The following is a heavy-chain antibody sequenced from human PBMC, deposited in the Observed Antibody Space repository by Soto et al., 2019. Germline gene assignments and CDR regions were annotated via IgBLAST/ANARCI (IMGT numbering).Heavy chain of an antibody. CDR2: IRGFSPYT. D-gene: IGHD2-15*01. CDR3: ARDRGYDAHDYYYNAMDV. Sequence: GGSLRLSCVASGFTFRTYTMNWVRQAPGKGLEWVSGIRGFSPYTFYAESVKGRFTVSRDNAKNSLYLQMNSLGVEDTAVYYCARDRGYDAHDYYYNAMDVWGQGTTVTVSS. J-gene: IGHJ6*02. V-gene: IGHV3-21*01. CDR1: GFTFRTYT.